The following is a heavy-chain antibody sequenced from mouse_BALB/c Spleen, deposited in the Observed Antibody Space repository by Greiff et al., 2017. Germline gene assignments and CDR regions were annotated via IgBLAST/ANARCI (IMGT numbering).Heavy chain of an antibody. D-gene: IGHD2-10*02. J-gene: IGHJ4*01. V-gene: IGHV2-2*02. CDR2: IWSGGST. CDR3: ARSYGNYAMDY. Sequence: VQGVESGPGLVQPSQSLSITCTVSGFSLTSYGVQWVRQSPGKGLEWLGVIWSGGSTDYNAAFISRLSISKDNSKSQVFFKMNSLQANDTAIYYCARSYGNYAMDYWGQGTSVTVSS. CDR1: GFSLTSYG.